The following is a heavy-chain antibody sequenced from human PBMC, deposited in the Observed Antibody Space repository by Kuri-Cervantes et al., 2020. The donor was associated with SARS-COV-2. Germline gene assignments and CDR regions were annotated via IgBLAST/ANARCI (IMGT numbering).Heavy chain of an antibody. J-gene: IGHJ5*02. Sequence: GGSLRLSCAASGFTVSSNYMSWVRQAPGKGLEWVSVIYSGGSTYYADSVQGRFTISRDNSKNTLYLQMNSLRVEDTAVYYCAREDRYGGNLNWFDPWGQGTLVTVLL. CDR1: GFTVSSNY. CDR3: AREDRYGGNLNWFDP. D-gene: IGHD1-26*01. V-gene: IGHV3-53*01. CDR2: IYSGGST.